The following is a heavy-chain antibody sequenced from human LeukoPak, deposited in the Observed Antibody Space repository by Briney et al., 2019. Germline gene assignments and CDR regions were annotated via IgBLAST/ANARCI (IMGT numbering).Heavy chain of an antibody. V-gene: IGHV3-66*01. CDR1: GFTISSNS. CDR3: ARASFWSDYSGYYLSL. D-gene: IGHD3/OR15-3a*01. J-gene: IGHJ4*02. CDR2: IYNSGGT. Sequence: GGSLRLSSAASGFTISSNSMSWVRQAPGKGLEWVSVIYNSGGTYYADSVKGRFTISRDNSKNTVSLQMNSLRAEDTAVYYCARASFWSDYSGYYLSLWGRGTLVTVSS.